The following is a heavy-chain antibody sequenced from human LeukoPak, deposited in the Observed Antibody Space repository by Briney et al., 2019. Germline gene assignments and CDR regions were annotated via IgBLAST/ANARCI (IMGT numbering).Heavy chain of an antibody. CDR1: GGSINTNNFY. CDR3: ARPHDSRFEI. CDR2: IYYTGST. J-gene: IGHJ3*02. V-gene: IGHV4-39*01. D-gene: IGHD3-22*01. Sequence: PSETLSLTCTVSGGSINTNNFYWGWIRQPPGKGLEWIGIIYYTGSTYYHPSLKSRITISVDTSKNQFSLKLRSVTAADTAVYYCARPHDSRFEIWGQGTMVTVSS.